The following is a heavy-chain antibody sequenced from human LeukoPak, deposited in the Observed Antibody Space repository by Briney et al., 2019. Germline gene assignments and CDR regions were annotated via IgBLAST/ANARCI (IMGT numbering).Heavy chain of an antibody. Sequence: GASVKVSCKASGGTFSSYAISRVRQAPGQGLEWMGGIIPIFGTANYAQKFQGRVTITADESTSTAYMELSSLRSEDTAVYYCARGFQLGGNFDYWGQGTLVTVSS. J-gene: IGHJ4*02. CDR2: IIPIFGTA. CDR3: ARGFQLGGNFDY. CDR1: GGTFSSYA. D-gene: IGHD7-27*01. V-gene: IGHV1-69*01.